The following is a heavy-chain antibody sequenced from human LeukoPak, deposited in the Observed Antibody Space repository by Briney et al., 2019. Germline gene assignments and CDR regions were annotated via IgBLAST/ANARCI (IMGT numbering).Heavy chain of an antibody. CDR1: GFTFSSYW. CDR3: ARVYFGSSGYYYGFFDY. J-gene: IGHJ4*02. V-gene: IGHV3-7*01. D-gene: IGHD3-22*01. Sequence: PGGSLRLSCAASGFTFSSYWMSWVRQAPGKGLEWVANIKQDGSEKYYVDSVKGRFTISRDNAKNSLYLQMNSLRAEDTAVYYCARVYFGSSGYYYGFFDYWGQGTLVTVSS. CDR2: IKQDGSEK.